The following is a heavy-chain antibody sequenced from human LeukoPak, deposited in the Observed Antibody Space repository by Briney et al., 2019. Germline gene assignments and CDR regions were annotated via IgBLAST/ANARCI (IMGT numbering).Heavy chain of an antibody. CDR2: ISAYNGNT. CDR3: AREAYNSSFYYYYYMDV. Sequence: ASAKVSCKASGYTFTSYGISWVRQAPGQGLEWMGWISAYNGNTNYAQKLQGRVTMTTDTSTSTAYMELRSLRSDDTAVYYCAREAYNSSFYYYYYMDVWGKGTTVTVSS. V-gene: IGHV1-18*01. J-gene: IGHJ6*03. CDR1: GYTFTSYG. D-gene: IGHD6-6*01.